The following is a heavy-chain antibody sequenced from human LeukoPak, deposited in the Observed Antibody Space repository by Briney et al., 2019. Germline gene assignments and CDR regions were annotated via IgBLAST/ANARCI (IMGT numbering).Heavy chain of an antibody. CDR3: ARSTRRGHYYGSLYYFDY. V-gene: IGHV3-7*01. CDR1: GFTFSGYW. D-gene: IGHD3-10*01. CDR2: IKQDGSEK. J-gene: IGHJ4*02. Sequence: PGGSLRLSCAASGFTFSGYWLSWVRQAPGKGLEWVANIKQDGSEKYYVDSVKGRFTISRDNAKNSLYLQMNSLRAEDTAVYYCARSTRRGHYYGSLYYFDYWGQGTLVTVSS.